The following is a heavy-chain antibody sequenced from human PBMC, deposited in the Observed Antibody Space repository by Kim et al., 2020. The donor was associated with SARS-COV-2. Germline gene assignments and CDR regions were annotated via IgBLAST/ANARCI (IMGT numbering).Heavy chain of an antibody. V-gene: IGHV3-23*01. Sequence: GGSLRLSCAASGFTFSSYAMSWVRQAPGKGLEWVSAISGSGGSTYYADSVKGRFTISRDNSKNTLYLQMNSLRAEDTAVYYCAKDLYSNYVGYGMDVWGQGTTVTVSS. J-gene: IGHJ6*02. CDR3: AKDLYSNYVGYGMDV. CDR1: GFTFSSYA. D-gene: IGHD4-4*01. CDR2: ISGSGGST.